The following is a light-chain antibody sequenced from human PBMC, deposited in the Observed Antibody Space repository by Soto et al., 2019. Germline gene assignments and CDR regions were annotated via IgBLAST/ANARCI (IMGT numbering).Light chain of an antibody. CDR1: QFVSSIY. Sequence: EVVLTQTPGTLSLSPVERATLSCRASQFVSSIYFAWYQQKAGQPPRLLIYAASSRATGIPDRFSGSVSGAELPLTTPNLEPEDSAVYPCQQYGNSPTTSVPGITVHI. CDR3: QQYGNSPTT. V-gene: IGKV3-20*01. J-gene: IGKJ3*01. CDR2: AAS.